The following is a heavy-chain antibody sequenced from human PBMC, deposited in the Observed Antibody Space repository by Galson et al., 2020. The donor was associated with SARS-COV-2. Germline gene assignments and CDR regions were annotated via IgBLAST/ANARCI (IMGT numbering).Heavy chain of an antibody. CDR1: GFTASSTY. J-gene: IGHJ3*02. CDR3: AREGGGVVIIPSGGTAFDI. V-gene: IGHV3-53*01. CDR2: IYSGGST. D-gene: IGHD3-3*01. Sequence: ESLKISCAASGFTASSTYMSWVRQAPGKGLEWVSHIYSGGSTYYADSVKGRFTISRDNSKNTLYLQMNSLRAEDTAVYYCAREGGGVVIIPSGGTAFDIWGQGTMVTVSS.